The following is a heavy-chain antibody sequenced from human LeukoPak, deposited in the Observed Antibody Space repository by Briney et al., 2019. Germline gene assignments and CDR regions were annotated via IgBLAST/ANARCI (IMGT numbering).Heavy chain of an antibody. CDR2: IYPGDSDT. CDR1: GYSFTTYW. V-gene: IGHV5-51*01. CDR3: ATRTTLSTFDY. J-gene: IGHJ4*02. Sequence: GESLKISCKGSGYSFTTYWIGWVRQMPGKGLEWMGIIYPGDSDTRYSPSFQGQVTLSADKSISTAYLQWSSLKASDTAMYYCATRTTLSTFDYWGQGTLVTVSS. D-gene: IGHD4-17*01.